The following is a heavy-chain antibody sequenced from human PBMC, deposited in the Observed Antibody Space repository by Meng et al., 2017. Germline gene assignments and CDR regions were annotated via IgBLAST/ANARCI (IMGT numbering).Heavy chain of an antibody. Sequence: QIPLKESGPTLVKPTQTPTLTCTFYGFSLSTGGVGVGWIRQPPGKALEWLALIYWDDDTRYSPSLKSRLSITKDTSKNQVFLTMTNMDPVDTATYYCAHRSSAWAFDSWGQGTLVTVSS. CDR3: AHRSSAWAFDS. D-gene: IGHD7-27*01. CDR2: IYWDDDT. CDR1: GFSLSTGGVG. J-gene: IGHJ4*02. V-gene: IGHV2-5*02.